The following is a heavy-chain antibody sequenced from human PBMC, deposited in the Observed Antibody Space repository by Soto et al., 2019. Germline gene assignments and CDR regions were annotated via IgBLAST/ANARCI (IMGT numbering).Heavy chain of an antibody. CDR1: GYTFTSYD. J-gene: IGHJ6*02. D-gene: IGHD3-3*01. CDR2: MNPDSGNT. V-gene: IGHV1-8*01. CDR3: AGGGGFRFLGWFLFPPPPYGMDV. Sequence: ASVKVSCKASGYTFTSYDINWVRQATGQGLEWMGWMNPDSGNTGYAQKFQGRVTMTRNTSISTAYMELSSLRSEDTAVYYCAGGGGFRFLGWFLFPPPPYGMDVWGQGTTVTVSS.